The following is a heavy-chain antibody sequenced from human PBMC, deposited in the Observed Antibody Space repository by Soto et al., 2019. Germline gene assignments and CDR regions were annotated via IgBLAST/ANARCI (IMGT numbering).Heavy chain of an antibody. CDR3: ARGPYSDSSEWFDP. CDR1: GFTFSSYA. J-gene: IGHJ5*02. V-gene: IGHV3-23*01. CDR2: ISGRGDRT. Sequence: ESGGGLGQPGGSLRLSCAASGFTFSSYAMAWVRQAPGKGLEWVSSISGRGDRTYYADSVKGRFTISRDNSKNTLSLQMNRLRAEDTALYYCARGPYSDSSEWFDPWGQGTLVTVSS. D-gene: IGHD6-6*01.